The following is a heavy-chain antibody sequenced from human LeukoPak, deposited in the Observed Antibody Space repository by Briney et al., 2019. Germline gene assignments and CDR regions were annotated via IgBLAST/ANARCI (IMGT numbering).Heavy chain of an antibody. Sequence: GGSLRLSCAASGFTFSSYAMSWVRQAPGKGLEWVSAISGSGGSTYYADSVKGRFTISRDNSKNTLYLQMNSLRAEDTAVYYCARDAFDSSGSYYFDYWGQGTLVTVSS. D-gene: IGHD6-19*01. CDR3: ARDAFDSSGSYYFDY. CDR2: ISGSGGST. J-gene: IGHJ4*02. CDR1: GFTFSSYA. V-gene: IGHV3-23*01.